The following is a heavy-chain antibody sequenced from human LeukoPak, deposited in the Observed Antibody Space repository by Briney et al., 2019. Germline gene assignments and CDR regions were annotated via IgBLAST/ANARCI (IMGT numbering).Heavy chain of an antibody. CDR1: GGSISSGSYY. Sequence: SQTLSLTCTVSGGSISSGSYYWSWIRQPAGKGLEWIGRIYTSGSTNYNPSLKSRVTISVDTSKNQFSLKLSSVTAADTAVYYCARHTHLSSGYYPLDYWGQGTLVTVSS. D-gene: IGHD3-22*01. CDR2: IYTSGST. V-gene: IGHV4-61*02. CDR3: ARHTHLSSGYYPLDY. J-gene: IGHJ4*02.